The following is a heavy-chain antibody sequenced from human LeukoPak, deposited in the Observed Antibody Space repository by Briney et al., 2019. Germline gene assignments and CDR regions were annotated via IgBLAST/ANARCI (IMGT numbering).Heavy chain of an antibody. CDR2: ISYDGSNK. Sequence: GTSLRLSCAASGFTFSSYAMHWVRQAPGKGLEWVAVISYDGSNKYYADSVKGRFTISRDNSKNTLYLQMNSLRAEDTAVYYCARGRMVRGVYGMDVWGQGTTVTVSS. D-gene: IGHD3-10*01. CDR1: GFTFSSYA. J-gene: IGHJ6*02. CDR3: ARGRMVRGVYGMDV. V-gene: IGHV3-30-3*01.